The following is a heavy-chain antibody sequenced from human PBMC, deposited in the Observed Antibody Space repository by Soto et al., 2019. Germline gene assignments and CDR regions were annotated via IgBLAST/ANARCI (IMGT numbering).Heavy chain of an antibody. V-gene: IGHV4-39*01. CDR2: IYYSGST. CDR3: AGSFVSGWYEDYFDY. J-gene: IGHJ4*02. D-gene: IGHD6-19*01. CDR1: GGSISSSSYY. Sequence: TSETLSLTCTVSGGSISSSSYYWGWVRQPPGKGLEWIGSIYYSGSTYYNPSLKSRVTISVDTSKNQFSLKLSSVTAADTAVYYCAGSFVSGWYEDYFDYWGQGTLVTVSS.